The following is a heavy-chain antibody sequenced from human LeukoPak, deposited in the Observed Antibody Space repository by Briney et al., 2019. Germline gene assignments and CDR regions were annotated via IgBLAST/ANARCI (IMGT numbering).Heavy chain of an antibody. Sequence: GGSLRLSCAASGFTFSSYAMSWVRQAPGKGLEWVSAISGSGGSTYYADSVKGRFTISRHNSKNTLYLQMNSLRAEDTAVYYCARDRGPQYGDYANYYYYGMDVWGQGTTVTVSS. CDR1: GFTFSSYA. V-gene: IGHV3-23*01. J-gene: IGHJ6*02. D-gene: IGHD4-17*01. CDR2: ISGSGGST. CDR3: ARDRGPQYGDYANYYYYGMDV.